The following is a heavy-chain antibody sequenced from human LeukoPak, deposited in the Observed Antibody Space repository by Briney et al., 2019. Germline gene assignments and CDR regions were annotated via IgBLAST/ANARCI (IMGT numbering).Heavy chain of an antibody. V-gene: IGHV1-18*01. CDR3: ARVPRSIGVVITEGY. CDR1: GYTLTSYG. CDR2: ISAYNGNT. J-gene: IGHJ4*02. Sequence: ASVKVSCKASGYTLTSYGISWVRQAPGQGLEWMGWISAYNGNTNYAQKPQGRVTMTTDTSTNTAYMERRSLRSDDTAVYFCARVPRSIGVVITEGYWGQGTLVTVSS. D-gene: IGHD3-3*01.